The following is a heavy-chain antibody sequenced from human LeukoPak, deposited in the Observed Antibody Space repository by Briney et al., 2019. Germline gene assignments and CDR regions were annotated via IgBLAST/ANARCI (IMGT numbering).Heavy chain of an antibody. CDR3: ARGYCSGGSCYLVAAAFDI. J-gene: IGHJ3*02. Sequence: SETLSLTCTVSGGSISSYYWSWIRQPPGKGLEWIGYIYYSGSTNYNPSLKSRVTISVDTSKNQFSLKLTSVTAADTAVYYCARGYCSGGSCYLVAAAFDIWGQGTMVTVSS. V-gene: IGHV4-59*08. CDR2: IYYSGST. D-gene: IGHD2-15*01. CDR1: GGSISSYY.